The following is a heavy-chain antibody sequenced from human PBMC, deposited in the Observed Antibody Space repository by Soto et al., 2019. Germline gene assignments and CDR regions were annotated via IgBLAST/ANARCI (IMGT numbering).Heavy chain of an antibody. V-gene: IGHV1-24*01. J-gene: IGHJ4*02. D-gene: IGHD2-2*01. CDR2: FDPEDGET. CDR1: GYTLTELS. Sequence: GASVKVSCKVSGYTLTELSMHWVRQAPGKGLEWMGGFDPEDGETIYAQKFQGRVTMTEDTSTDTAYMELSSLRSEDTAVYYCATDRGIVVPAAMEDYFYYWGQGTLVTVSS. CDR3: ATDRGIVVPAAMEDYFYY.